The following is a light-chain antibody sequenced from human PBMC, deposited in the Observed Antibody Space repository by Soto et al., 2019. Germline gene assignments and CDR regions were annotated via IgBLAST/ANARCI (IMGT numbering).Light chain of an antibody. CDR2: RAS. J-gene: IGKJ5*01. Sequence: EIVLTQSPGTLSLSPGERATLSCRASQSVDSNLVWYQQKPGQAPRLLIFRASTRATGIPARFSGSGSGTEFTLTISSLQSEDFAVYYCQQYHHWPPITFGQGTRLENK. CDR1: QSVDSN. CDR3: QQYHHWPPIT. V-gene: IGKV3-15*01.